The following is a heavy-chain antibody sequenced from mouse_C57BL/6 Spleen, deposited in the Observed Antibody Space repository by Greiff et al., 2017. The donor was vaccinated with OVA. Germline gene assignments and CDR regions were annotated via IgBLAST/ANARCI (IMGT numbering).Heavy chain of an antibody. CDR2: ITPNDGGT. V-gene: IGHV1-18*01. J-gene: IGHJ1*03. D-gene: IGHD2-4*01. CDR3: ARNDYDYGYFDF. Sequence: VQLMESGPELVKPGASVKIPCKASGYTFTDYNMDWVKQSHGKSLEWIGDITPNDGGTIYTQKFKGKATLTVDKSYSTAYMERRSLTSDDTAVYYCARNDYDYGYFDFWGTGTTVTVSS. CDR1: GYTFTDYN.